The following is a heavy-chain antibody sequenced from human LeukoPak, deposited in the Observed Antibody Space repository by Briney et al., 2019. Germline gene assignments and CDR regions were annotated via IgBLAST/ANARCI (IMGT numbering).Heavy chain of an antibody. V-gene: IGHV4-4*02. Sequence: SETLSLTCAVSGDFISSSDWWSWVRQAPGKGLEWIGEIHESGSTNCNPSLKSRVTISIDKSKNQVPLKSSSVTAADTAVYYCSRGGNHRLDFWGQGTLVTVSS. CDR2: IHESGST. J-gene: IGHJ4*02. CDR1: GDFISSSDW. CDR3: SRGGNHRLDF. D-gene: IGHD1-14*01.